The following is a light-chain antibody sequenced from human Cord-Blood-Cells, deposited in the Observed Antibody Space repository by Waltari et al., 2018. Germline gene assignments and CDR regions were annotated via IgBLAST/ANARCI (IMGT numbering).Light chain of an antibody. CDR2: EDS. J-gene: IGLJ2*01. V-gene: IGLV3-10*01. Sequence: SYELTQPPSGSVSPGQTARITCSGAALPQIYAYWYQQKSGQAPVLVIYEDSKRPSGIPERFSGSSSGTMATLTISRAQVEDEADYYCYSTDSSGNLVVFGGGTKLTVL. CDR1: ALPQIY. CDR3: YSTDSSGNLVV.